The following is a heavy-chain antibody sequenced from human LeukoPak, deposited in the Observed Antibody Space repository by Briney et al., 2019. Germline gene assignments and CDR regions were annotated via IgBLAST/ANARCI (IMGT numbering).Heavy chain of an antibody. CDR3: VRMEYYDILTGYSDPIDY. V-gene: IGHV1-18*01. CDR1: GYTFTSYG. CDR2: ISAYNGNT. Sequence: VASVKVSCKASGYTFTSYGISWVRQAPGQGLEWMGWISAYNGNTNYAQKLQGRVTMTTDTSTSTAYMELRSLRSDDTAVYYCVRMEYYDILTGYSDPIDYWGQGTLVTVSS. J-gene: IGHJ4*02. D-gene: IGHD3-9*01.